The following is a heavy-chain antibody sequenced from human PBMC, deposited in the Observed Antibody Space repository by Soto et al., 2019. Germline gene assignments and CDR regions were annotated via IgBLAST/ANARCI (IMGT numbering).Heavy chain of an antibody. J-gene: IGHJ6*02. CDR3: ARVGGGEVPAAIRGYYYGMDV. Sequence: SVKVSCKASGGTFSSYAISWVRQAPGQGLEWMGGIIPIFGTANYAQKFQGRVTITADESTSTAYMELSSLRSEDTAVYYCARVGGGEVPAAIRGYYYGMDVWGQGTTVTVSS. CDR2: IIPIFGTA. D-gene: IGHD2-2*02. V-gene: IGHV1-69*13. CDR1: GGTFSSYA.